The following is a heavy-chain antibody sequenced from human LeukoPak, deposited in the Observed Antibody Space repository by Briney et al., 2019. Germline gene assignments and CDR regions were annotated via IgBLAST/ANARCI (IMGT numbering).Heavy chain of an antibody. V-gene: IGHV3-66*02. CDR1: GFTVSSNF. J-gene: IGHJ4*02. CDR2: IYSGDTT. CDR3: ARVTADNDGYDFFDY. Sequence: AGGSLRLSCAASGFTVSSNFMNWVRQAPGKGLEWVSVIYSGDTTHYADSVKGRFTISRDNLKNTVHLQMNSLRAEDTAVYYCARVTADNDGYDFFDYWGQGTLVTASS. D-gene: IGHD3-22*01.